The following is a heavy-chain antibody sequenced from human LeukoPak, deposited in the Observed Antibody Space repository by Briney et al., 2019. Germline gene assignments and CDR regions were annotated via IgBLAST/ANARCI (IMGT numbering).Heavy chain of an antibody. V-gene: IGHV4-59*01. J-gene: IGHJ4*02. D-gene: IGHD6-19*01. Sequence: SETLSLTCTVSGGSISSYYWSWIRQPPGKGLEWIGYIYYSGSTNYNPSLKSRVTISVDTSKNQFSLKLSSVTAADTAVYYCAATQSSGWYYFDYWGQGTLVTVSS. CDR3: AATQSSGWYYFDY. CDR2: IYYSGST. CDR1: GGSISSYY.